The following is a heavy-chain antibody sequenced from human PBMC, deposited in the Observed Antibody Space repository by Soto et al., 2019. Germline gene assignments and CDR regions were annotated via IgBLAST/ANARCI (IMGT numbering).Heavy chain of an antibody. Sequence: SETLSLTCAVSGGSISSSNWWSWVRQPPGKGLEWIGEIYHSGSTNYNPSLKSRVTISVDKSKNQFSLKLSSVTAADTAVYYCARGSGSSWGAWYYYYGMDVWGQGTTVTVSS. D-gene: IGHD5-18*01. V-gene: IGHV4-4*02. CDR3: ARGSGSSWGAWYYYYGMDV. CDR2: IYHSGST. J-gene: IGHJ6*02. CDR1: GGSISSSNW.